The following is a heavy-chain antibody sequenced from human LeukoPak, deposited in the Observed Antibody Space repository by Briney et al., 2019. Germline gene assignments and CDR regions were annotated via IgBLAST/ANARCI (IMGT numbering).Heavy chain of an antibody. CDR1: GVSISDYH. Sequence: PSETLSLTCSVSGVSISDYHWIWIRQPPAKGLEWMGYFSYSGSTRYNPSLKSRVTMSVDTSKNQFSLRLISVAAADTAVYYCARGGDGDILTGLVFDYWGQGTLVTVSS. D-gene: IGHD3-9*01. CDR2: FSYSGST. CDR3: ARGGDGDILTGLVFDY. J-gene: IGHJ4*02. V-gene: IGHV4-59*01.